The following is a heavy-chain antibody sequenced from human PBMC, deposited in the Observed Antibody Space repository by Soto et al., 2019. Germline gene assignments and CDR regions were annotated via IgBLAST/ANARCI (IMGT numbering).Heavy chain of an antibody. V-gene: IGHV1-8*01. CDR3: ARLVWNDLCPWFDP. CDR1: GYTFTSYD. D-gene: IGHD1-1*01. CDR2: MNPNSGNT. J-gene: IGHJ5*02. Sequence: ASAKVSCKASGYTFTSYDINWVRQATGQGLEWMGWMNPNSGNTGYAQKFQGRVTMTRNTSISTAYMELSSLRSEDTAVYYCARLVWNDLCPWFDPWGQGTLVTVSS.